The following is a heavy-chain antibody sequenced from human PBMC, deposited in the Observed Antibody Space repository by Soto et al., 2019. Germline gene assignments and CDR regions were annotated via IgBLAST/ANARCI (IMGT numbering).Heavy chain of an antibody. Sequence: QVQLQQSGPGLVKPSQTLSLTCTVSGVTVSSGAYYWSWIRQHPGKGLEWIGNIYYNGSTYYSPSLQSRVAISLDTSKNQFSLRLSSVTAADTAVYYCARYRFSGSKWSKFDYWGQCTLVSVSS. CDR1: GVTVSSGAYY. CDR3: ARYRFSGSKWSKFDY. J-gene: IGHJ4*02. D-gene: IGHD1-26*01. V-gene: IGHV4-31*03. CDR2: IYYNGST.